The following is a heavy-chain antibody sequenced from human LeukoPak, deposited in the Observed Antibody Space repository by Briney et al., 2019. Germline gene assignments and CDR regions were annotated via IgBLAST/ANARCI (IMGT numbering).Heavy chain of an antibody. V-gene: IGHV1-69*13. CDR3: ARGSTGYCSSTSCSFDY. CDR1: GGTFSSYA. Sequence: GASVKVSCKASGGTFSSYAISWVRQAPGQGLEWMGGIIPIFGTANYAQKFQGRVTITADESTSTAYMELSSLRSEDTAVYYCARGSTGYCSSTSCSFDYWGQGTLVTVSS. D-gene: IGHD2-2*01. CDR2: IIPIFGTA. J-gene: IGHJ4*02.